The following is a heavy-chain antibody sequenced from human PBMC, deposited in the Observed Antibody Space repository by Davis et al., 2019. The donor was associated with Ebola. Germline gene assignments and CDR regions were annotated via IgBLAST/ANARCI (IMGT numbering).Heavy chain of an antibody. V-gene: IGHV3-23*01. CDR2: ISCSGGST. CDR3: ANCPYNWKLGYFQH. CDR1: GFPFNSYA. J-gene: IGHJ1*01. Sequence: GSLKLPCSASGFPFNSYAIGWVRPAPGEGLELVSAISCSGGSTYYADSVKGRFTLSRDNSKKPLYLQMNSLRAEDTAVYYCANCPYNWKLGYFQHWGQGTLVTVSS. D-gene: IGHD1-20*01.